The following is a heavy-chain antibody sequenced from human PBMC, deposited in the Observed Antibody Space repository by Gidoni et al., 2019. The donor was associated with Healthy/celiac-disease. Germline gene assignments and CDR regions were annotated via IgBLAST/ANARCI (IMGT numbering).Heavy chain of an antibody. D-gene: IGHD2-15*01. V-gene: IGHV1-69*01. CDR1: GGTFSSYA. Sequence: QAQLVQSGAEVKQPRSSVKVSCKASGGTFSSYAISWVRQAPGQGLEWMGGIIPIFGTANYAQKFQGRVTITADESTSTAYMELSSLRSEDTAVYYCARTILDIVVVVAASYNWFDPWGQGTLVTVSS. CDR3: ARTILDIVVVVAASYNWFDP. CDR2: IIPIFGTA. J-gene: IGHJ5*02.